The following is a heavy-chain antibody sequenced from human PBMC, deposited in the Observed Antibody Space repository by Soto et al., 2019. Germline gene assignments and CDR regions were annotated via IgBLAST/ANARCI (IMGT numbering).Heavy chain of an antibody. V-gene: IGHV1-69*01. CDR2: IIPIFGTA. CDR3: ARNGIPVTAIPEHFDY. D-gene: IGHD2-21*02. J-gene: IGHJ4*02. CDR1: GGTFSNYA. Sequence: QVQLVQSGAEVKKPGSSVKVSCKASGGTFSNYAISWVRQAPGQGLEWMGGIIPIFGTANYAQKFQGRVTITADESTSTAYMELSSLRSEDTAVYYCARNGIPVTAIPEHFDYWGQGTLVTVSS.